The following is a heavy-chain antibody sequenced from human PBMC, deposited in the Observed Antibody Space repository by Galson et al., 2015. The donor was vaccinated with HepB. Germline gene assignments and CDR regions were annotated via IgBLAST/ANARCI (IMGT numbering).Heavy chain of an antibody. Sequence: SVKVSCKASGYTFTSYYMHWVRQAPGQGLEWMGIINPSGGSTSYAQKFQGRVTMTRDTSTSTVYMELSSLRSEDTAVYYCAVHGKTDAFDIWGQGTMVTVSS. CDR2: INPSGGST. D-gene: IGHD1-1*01. CDR3: AVHGKTDAFDI. CDR1: GYTFTSYY. J-gene: IGHJ3*02. V-gene: IGHV1-46*01.